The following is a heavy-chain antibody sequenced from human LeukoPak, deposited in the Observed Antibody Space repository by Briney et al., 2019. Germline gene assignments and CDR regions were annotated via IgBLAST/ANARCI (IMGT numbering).Heavy chain of an antibody. D-gene: IGHD2/OR15-2a*01. J-gene: IGHJ4*02. V-gene: IGHV3-7*01. Sequence: GGSLRLSCEVSGSTFRNYWMSWIRQVPGKGLEWLACIKRDGSERHYVDSVRGRFTVSTDSAKNSLFLQMNSLRAEDTAVYYCAGPQTDPTFVKVFGGKETLVPVSS. CDR1: GSTFRNYW. CDR3: AGPQTDPTFVKVF. CDR2: IKRDGSER.